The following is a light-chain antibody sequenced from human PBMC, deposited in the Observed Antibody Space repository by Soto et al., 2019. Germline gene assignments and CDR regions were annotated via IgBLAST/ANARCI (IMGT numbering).Light chain of an antibody. CDR2: AAS. V-gene: IGKV3-15*01. CDR3: QQYNDWPQT. J-gene: IGKJ1*01. CDR1: QSVDSN. Sequence: EIVMTQSPATLSVSPGERATLSCRASQSVDSNLAWYQQQPGQAPRLLVYAASTRATGLPAKYSGSGSGTEFTLTISSLQSEDFAVYSCQQYNDWPQTFGQGTKVEIK.